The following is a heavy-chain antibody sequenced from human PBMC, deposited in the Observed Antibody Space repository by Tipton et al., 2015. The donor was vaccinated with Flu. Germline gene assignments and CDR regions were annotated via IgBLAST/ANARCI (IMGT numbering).Heavy chain of an antibody. Sequence: TLSLTCTVSGGSISSYYWSWIRQPPGKGLEWIGYIYYSGSTNYNPSLKSRVTISVDTSKNQFSLKLSSVTAADTAVYYCARSGIAYCGGDCYSLRYYYYYYMDVWGKGTTVTVSS. D-gene: IGHD2-21*01. CDR3: ARSGIAYCGGDCYSLRYYYYYYMDV. CDR2: IYYSGST. CDR1: GGSISSYY. V-gene: IGHV4-59*01. J-gene: IGHJ6*03.